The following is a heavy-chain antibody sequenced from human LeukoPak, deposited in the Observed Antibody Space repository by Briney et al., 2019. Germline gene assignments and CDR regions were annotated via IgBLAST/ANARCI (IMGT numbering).Heavy chain of an antibody. Sequence: GGSLRLSCAASGFTFSSYAMSWVRQAPGKGLEWVSAISGSGGSTYYADSVKGRFTISRDNSKNTLFLQMSSLRAEDTAVYYCAKAVNYYGSGSYYNHFDYWGQGTLVTVSS. D-gene: IGHD3-10*01. CDR3: AKAVNYYGSGSYYNHFDY. J-gene: IGHJ4*02. CDR1: GFTFSSYA. V-gene: IGHV3-23*01. CDR2: ISGSGGST.